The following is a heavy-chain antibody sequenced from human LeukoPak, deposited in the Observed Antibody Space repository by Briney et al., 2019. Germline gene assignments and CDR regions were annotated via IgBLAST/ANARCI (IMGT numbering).Heavy chain of an antibody. V-gene: IGHV3-15*01. Sequence: PGGSLRLSCAASGFTFSSYAMSWVRQAPGKGLEWVGRIKSKTDGGTTDYAAPVKGRFTISRDDSKNTLYLQMNSLKTEDTAVYYCAWIQLSTGIDYWGQGTLVTVSS. D-gene: IGHD5-18*01. J-gene: IGHJ4*02. CDR1: GFTFSSYA. CDR2: IKSKTDGGTT. CDR3: AWIQLSTGIDY.